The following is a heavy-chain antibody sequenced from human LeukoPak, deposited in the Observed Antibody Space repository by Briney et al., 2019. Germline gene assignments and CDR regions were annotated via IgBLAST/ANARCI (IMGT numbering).Heavy chain of an antibody. CDR3: ATTLSSNLFDY. D-gene: IGHD6-13*01. Sequence: GESLMISCKGSGYSFTSYWIGWVRQMPGKGLEWMGIIYPGDSDTRYSPSFQGQVTISADKSISTAYLQWSSLKASDTAVYYCATTLSSNLFDYWGQGTLVTVSS. CDR2: IYPGDSDT. CDR1: GYSFTSYW. J-gene: IGHJ4*02. V-gene: IGHV5-51*01.